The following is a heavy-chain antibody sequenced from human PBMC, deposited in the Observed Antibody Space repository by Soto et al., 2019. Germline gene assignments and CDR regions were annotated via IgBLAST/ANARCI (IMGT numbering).Heavy chain of an antibody. V-gene: IGHV3-15*01. CDR2: IKSKFDGETI. Sequence: GGSLRLSCAASGINFSRAWMSWVRPAPGKGLEWVGRIKSKFDGETIDYAAPVKGRFTISRDDSKNIVYLQMNSLNTEDTAIYYCARGLYGGPKSMTAAGPFVFDYWGQGTLVTVSS. CDR3: ARGLYGGPKSMTAAGPFVFDY. CDR1: GINFSRAW. J-gene: IGHJ4*02. D-gene: IGHD6-13*01.